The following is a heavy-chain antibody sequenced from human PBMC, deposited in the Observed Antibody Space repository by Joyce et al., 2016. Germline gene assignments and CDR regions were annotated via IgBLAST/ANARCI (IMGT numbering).Heavy chain of an antibody. CDR1: GFTFSSYS. V-gene: IGHV3-21*01. CDR2: VSRSSSYI. CDR3: ARSSYTNGIFDY. J-gene: IGHJ4*02. Sequence: EVQLVESGGGLVKPGGSLRLSCAASGFTFSSYSMGWVRRAPGKGLGWVSSVSRSSSYIKYTDSVKGRFTISRDNAKNSLYLQMNSLRVEDTAVYYCARSSYTNGIFDYWGQGTLVTVSS. D-gene: IGHD2-8*01.